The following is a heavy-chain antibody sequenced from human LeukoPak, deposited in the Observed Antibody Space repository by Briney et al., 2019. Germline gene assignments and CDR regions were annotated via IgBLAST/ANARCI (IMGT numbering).Heavy chain of an antibody. Sequence: PGGSLRLSCAASGFTFSSHDMHWVRQAAGKGLEWVSGFIPAGDRYYAESVKGRFIISRDNAESSLYLQMNSRRVGDTAVYYCVRGGVWGISSNWFEYWGQGVLVTVSA. CDR1: GFTFSSHD. J-gene: IGHJ5*01. V-gene: IGHV3-13*04. CDR2: FIPAGDR. D-gene: IGHD7-27*01. CDR3: VRGGVWGISSNWFEY.